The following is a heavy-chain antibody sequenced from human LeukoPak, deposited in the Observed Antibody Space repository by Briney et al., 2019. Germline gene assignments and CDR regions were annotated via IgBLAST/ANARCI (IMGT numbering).Heavy chain of an antibody. CDR2: MNPNSGNT. CDR3: ARGRRNHDYGDC. J-gene: IGHJ4*02. Sequence: ASVKVSCKASGHTFTSYDINWVRQATGQGLEWMGWMNPNSGNTGYAQKFQGRVTMTRNTSISTAYMELSSLRSEDTAVYYCARGRRNHDYGDCWGQGTLVTVSS. CDR1: GHTFTSYD. D-gene: IGHD1-14*01. V-gene: IGHV1-8*01.